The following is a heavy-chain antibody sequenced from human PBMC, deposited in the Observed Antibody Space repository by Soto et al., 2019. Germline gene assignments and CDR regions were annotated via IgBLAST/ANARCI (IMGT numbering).Heavy chain of an antibody. CDR1: GGTFSSYA. D-gene: IGHD5-12*01. J-gene: IGHJ6*02. CDR2: IIPIFGTA. V-gene: IGHV1-69*13. CDR3: ARERVATTPYYGMDV. Sequence: ASVKVSCKASGGTFSSYAISWVRQAPGQGLEWMGGIIPIFGTANYAQKFQGRVTITADESTSTAYMELSSLRSEDTAVYYCARERVATTPYYGMDVWGQGTTVTVSS.